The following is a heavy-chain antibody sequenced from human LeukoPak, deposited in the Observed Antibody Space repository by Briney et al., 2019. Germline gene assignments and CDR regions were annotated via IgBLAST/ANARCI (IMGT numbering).Heavy chain of an antibody. J-gene: IGHJ4*02. CDR1: GYTFTSYY. D-gene: IGHD3-22*01. V-gene: IGHV1-46*01. CDR3: ARDISSGYLFDY. Sequence: ASVKVACKASGYTFTSYYMHWVRQAPGQGLEWMGIINPSGGSTSYAQKFQGRVTMTRDMSTSTVYMELSSLRSEDTAVYYCARDISSGYLFDYWGQGTLVTVSS. CDR2: INPSGGST.